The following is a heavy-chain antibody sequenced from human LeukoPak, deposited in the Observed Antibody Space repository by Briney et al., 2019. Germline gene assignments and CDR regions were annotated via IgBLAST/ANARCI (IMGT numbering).Heavy chain of an antibody. V-gene: IGHV3-23*01. D-gene: IGHD3-9*01. CDR3: AKAEGYDILTGLDY. Sequence: GGSLRLSCAGSGFTFSRHWMHWVRQAPGKGLEWVSGINWNGGSTGYADSVKGRFTISRDNSKNTLYLQMNSLRTEDTAVYYCAKAEGYDILTGLDYWGQGTLVTVSS. CDR2: INWNGGST. CDR1: GFTFSRHW. J-gene: IGHJ4*02.